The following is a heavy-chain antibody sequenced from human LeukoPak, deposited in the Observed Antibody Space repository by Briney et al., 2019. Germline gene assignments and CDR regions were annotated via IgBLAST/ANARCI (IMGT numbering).Heavy chain of an antibody. Sequence: SETLSLTCTVSGGSISSYYWSWIRQPPGKGLEWIGYIYYSGSTNYNPSLKSRVTISVDTSKNQFSLKLSSVTAADTAVYYCARKEVGATTPFDYWGQGTLVTVSS. CDR3: ARKEVGATTPFDY. CDR1: GGSISSYY. CDR2: IYYSGST. D-gene: IGHD1-26*01. V-gene: IGHV4-59*12. J-gene: IGHJ4*02.